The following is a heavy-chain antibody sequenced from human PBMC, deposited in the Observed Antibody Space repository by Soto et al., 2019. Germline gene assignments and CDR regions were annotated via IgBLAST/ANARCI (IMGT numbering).Heavy chain of an antibody. CDR3: ARILARGYGDYVLYFDY. V-gene: IGHV3-48*03. D-gene: IGHD4-17*01. CDR1: GFTFSSYE. CDR2: ISSSGSTI. Sequence: GSLRLSCAASGFTFSSYEMNWVRQAPGKGLEWVSYISSSGSTIYYADSVKGRFTIPRDNAKNSLYLQMNSLRAEDTAGYYCARILARGYGDYVLYFDYWGQGTLVTVSS. J-gene: IGHJ4*02.